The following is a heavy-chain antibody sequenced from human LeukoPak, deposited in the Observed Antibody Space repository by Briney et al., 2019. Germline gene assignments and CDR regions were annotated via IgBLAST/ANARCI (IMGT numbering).Heavy chain of an antibody. CDR2: IYYSGST. CDR1: GGSISSYY. V-gene: IGHV4-59*01. J-gene: IGHJ5*02. Sequence: AETLCLTCTVSGGSISSYYWSWVRQPPGKGLEWMGYIYYSGSTNYNPSPTSGGTISVDPSKNQLSLTLSTGPRADPAADYYARALSCGDYMGWFDPWGQGTLVTVSS. CDR3: ARALSCGDYMGWFDP. D-gene: IGHD4-17*01.